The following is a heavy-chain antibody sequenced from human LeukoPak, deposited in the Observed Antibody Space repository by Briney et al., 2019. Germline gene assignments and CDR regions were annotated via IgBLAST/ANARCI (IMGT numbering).Heavy chain of an antibody. D-gene: IGHD2-2*02. CDR3: ARGAGYCSSASCYTEGIDY. V-gene: IGHV4-59*08. CDR1: GGSISSYY. CDR2: IYYSGST. J-gene: IGHJ4*02. Sequence: KPSETLSLTCTVSGGSISSYYWSWIRQPPGKGLEWIGYIYYSGSTNYNPSLKSRVTISVDTSKNQFSLKLSSVTAADTAVYYCARGAGYCSSASCYTEGIDYWGQGTLVTVSS.